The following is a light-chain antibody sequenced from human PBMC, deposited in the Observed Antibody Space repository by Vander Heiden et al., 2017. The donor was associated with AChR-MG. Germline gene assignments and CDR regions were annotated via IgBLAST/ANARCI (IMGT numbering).Light chain of an antibody. V-gene: IGKV1-39*01. CDR2: AAS. CDR1: QNIRSE. J-gene: IGKJ5*01. Sequence: DIQMTQSPSSLSASVGDRVIITCRASQNIRSELNWYQQKPGKAPKLLIYAASSLLTGVPSRFSGSGSGTDFTLTISSLQPEDFASYYCQQSYSAPPITFGQGTRLEIK. CDR3: QQSYSAPPIT.